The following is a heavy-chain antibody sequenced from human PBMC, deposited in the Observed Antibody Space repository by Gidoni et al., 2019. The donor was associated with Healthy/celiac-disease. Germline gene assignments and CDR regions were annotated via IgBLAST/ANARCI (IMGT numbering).Heavy chain of an antibody. CDR2: IRSKAYGGTT. J-gene: IGHJ6*02. CDR3: TRDPRDRYYYDYGMDV. V-gene: IGHV3-49*05. Sequence: EVQLVESGGGLVKPGRSLRLPCTASGCTFGDYARSWFRQAPGQGLDWVGFIRSKAYGGTTEYAASVKGRFTISRDDSKSIAYLQRNSLKTEDTAVYYCTRDPRDRYYYDYGMDVWGQGTTVTVSS. CDR1: GCTFGDYA.